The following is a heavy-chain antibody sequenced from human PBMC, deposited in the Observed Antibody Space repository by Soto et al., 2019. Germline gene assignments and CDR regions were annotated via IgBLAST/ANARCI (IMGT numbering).Heavy chain of an antibody. Sequence: PGWSLRLSCAASGFTFSSYDMTWVRQAPGKGLEWVSSISTSSDYIYYAGSVKGRFTISRDNAENSLYLQMNSLRGEDTAAYFCATMGAGHCVSISCDPSPTMGYGMDVWCQGTTVTVSS. CDR2: ISTSSDYI. CDR3: ATMGAGHCVSISCDPSPTMGYGMDV. J-gene: IGHJ6*02. CDR1: GFTFSSYD. D-gene: IGHD3-10*01. V-gene: IGHV3-21*01.